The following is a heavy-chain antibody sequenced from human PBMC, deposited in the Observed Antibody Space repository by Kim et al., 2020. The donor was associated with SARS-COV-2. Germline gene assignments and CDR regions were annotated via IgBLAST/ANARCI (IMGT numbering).Heavy chain of an antibody. V-gene: IGHV3-23*01. J-gene: IGHJ4*02. Sequence: GGSLRLSCAASGFTFSSYGMSWVRQAPGKGLEWVSSISGSGSATYYADSVRGRFTISRDNSRDTTYLQMISLRVEDTAIYNCAALGAGGYWGQGTLVTVS. CDR2: ISGSGSAT. D-gene: IGHD3-16*01. CDR3: AALGAGGY. CDR1: GFTFSSYG.